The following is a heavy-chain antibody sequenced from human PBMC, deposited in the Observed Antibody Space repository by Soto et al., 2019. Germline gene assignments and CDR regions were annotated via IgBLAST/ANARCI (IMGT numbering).Heavy chain of an antibody. CDR2: LIPVFGSP. V-gene: IGHV1-69*01. CDR3: TRVLGYTFEPGKTRYYAMDV. CDR1: GGTFSKDA. Sequence: QVQLVQSGAEVKKTGSSVTVSCKTSGGTFSKDAINWVRQAPGQGLEWMGLLIPVFGSPIYAQKFQGRISITADQSTSTACRDLSSLRYEDTAVYYCTRVLGYTFEPGKTRYYAMDVWGQGTTVSVSS. D-gene: IGHD5-18*01. J-gene: IGHJ6*02.